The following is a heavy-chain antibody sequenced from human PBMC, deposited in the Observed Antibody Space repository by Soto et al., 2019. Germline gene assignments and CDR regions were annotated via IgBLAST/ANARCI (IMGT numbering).Heavy chain of an antibody. CDR2: ISYDGSNK. J-gene: IGHJ6*02. D-gene: IGHD1-7*01. V-gene: IGHV3-30-3*01. Sequence: GGSLRLSCAASGFTFSSYAMHWVRQAPGKGLEWVAVISYDGSNKYYADSVKGRFTISRDNSKNTLYLQMNSLRAEDTAVYYCARDVAGTNPIYYSYGMDVWGQGTTVTVSS. CDR1: GFTFSSYA. CDR3: ARDVAGTNPIYYSYGMDV.